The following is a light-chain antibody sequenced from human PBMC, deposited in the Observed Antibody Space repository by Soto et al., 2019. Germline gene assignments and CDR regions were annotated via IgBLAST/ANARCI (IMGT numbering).Light chain of an antibody. CDR1: QSVRSN. CDR3: QQYNNWPPIT. CDR2: GAS. Sequence: EIVMTQSPGPLSVSPGERATLSCRSSQSVRSNLAWYQQKPGQAPRLLIYGASTRATGIPARFSGSGSGTEFTLTISSLQSEDSAVYYCQQYNNWPPITFGQGTRLEIK. V-gene: IGKV3-15*01. J-gene: IGKJ5*01.